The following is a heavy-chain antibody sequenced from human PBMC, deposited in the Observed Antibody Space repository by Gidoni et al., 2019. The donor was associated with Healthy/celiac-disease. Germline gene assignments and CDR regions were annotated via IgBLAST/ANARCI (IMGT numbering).Heavy chain of an antibody. CDR3: ARHGRSPFWIGY. D-gene: IGHD3-3*01. CDR2: IYYSGST. J-gene: IGHJ4*02. Sequence: QVQLQESGPGLVKPSETLSLTCTGSGGSISSYYWSWIRQPPGKGLEWIGYIYYSGSTNYNPSLKSRVTISVDTSKNQFSLKLSSVTAADTAVYYCARHGRSPFWIGYWGQGTLVTVSS. V-gene: IGHV4-59*08. CDR1: GGSISSYY.